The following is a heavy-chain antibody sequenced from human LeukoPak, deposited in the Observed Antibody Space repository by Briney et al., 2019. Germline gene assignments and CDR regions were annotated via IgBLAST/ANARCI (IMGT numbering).Heavy chain of an antibody. Sequence: SVKVSCKASGGTLSSYAISWVRQAPGQGLEWMGGIIPIFGTADYAQKFQGRVTITADKSTSTAYMELSSLRSEDTAVYYCARGSGKTNYGMDVWGKGTTVTVSS. J-gene: IGHJ6*04. V-gene: IGHV1-69*06. CDR3: ARGSGKTNYGMDV. CDR2: IIPIFGTA. D-gene: IGHD3-10*01. CDR1: GGTLSSYA.